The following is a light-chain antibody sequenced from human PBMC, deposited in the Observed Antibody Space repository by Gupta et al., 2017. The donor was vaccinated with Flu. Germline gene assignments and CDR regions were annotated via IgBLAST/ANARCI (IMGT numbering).Light chain of an antibody. V-gene: IGLV3-21*02. CDR3: QVWDGVT. CDR1: NIGSKS. J-gene: IGLJ2*01. Sequence: SYVLTQTPSVSVAPGQTARITCGGKNIGSKSVHWYRQKPGQAPVLVVYDDNERPSGTPERLSGSNSGNTATLTITRVEAGDEADYYCQVWDGVTFGGGTKLIVL. CDR2: DDN.